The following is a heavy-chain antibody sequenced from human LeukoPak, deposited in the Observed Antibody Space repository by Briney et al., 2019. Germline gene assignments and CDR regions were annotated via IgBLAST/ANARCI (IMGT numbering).Heavy chain of an antibody. D-gene: IGHD3-22*01. V-gene: IGHV1-69*04. CDR3: ARALGHYYDSSGYPSYWYFDL. Sequence: SVKVSCKASGGTFSSYAISRVRQAPGQGLEWMGRIIPIFGIANYAQKFQGRVTITADKSTSTAYMELSSLRSEDTAVYYCARALGHYYDSSGYPSYWYFDLWGRGTLVTVSS. CDR1: GGTFSSYA. CDR2: IIPIFGIA. J-gene: IGHJ2*01.